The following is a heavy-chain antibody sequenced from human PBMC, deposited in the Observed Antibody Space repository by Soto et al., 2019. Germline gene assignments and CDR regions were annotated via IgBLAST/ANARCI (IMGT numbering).Heavy chain of an antibody. V-gene: IGHV3-48*03. J-gene: IGHJ6*02. Sequence: PGGSLRLSCAASGFTFSSYEMNWVRQAPGKGLEWVSYISSSGSTIYYADSVKGRFTISRDNAKNSLYLQMNSLRAEDTAVYYCARGGITIFGVVAFGMDVWGQGTTVTVS. CDR1: GFTFSSYE. D-gene: IGHD3-3*01. CDR2: ISSSGSTI. CDR3: ARGGITIFGVVAFGMDV.